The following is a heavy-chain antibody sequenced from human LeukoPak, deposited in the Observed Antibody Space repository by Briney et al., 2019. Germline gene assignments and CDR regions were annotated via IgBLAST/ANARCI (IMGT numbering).Heavy chain of an antibody. CDR1: GGSLHNYY. V-gene: IGHV4-59*01. CDR3: ARAGIYSWTFDY. J-gene: IGHJ4*02. CDR2: IDYSGST. Sequence: PSETLSLTCTVSGGSLHNYYWSWIRQPPGKGLEWIGYIDYSGSTNYNPSLKSRVTMSVDTSKNQFSLRLISVTAADTAVYYCARAGIYSWTFDYWGQGTLVTVSS. D-gene: IGHD2-15*01.